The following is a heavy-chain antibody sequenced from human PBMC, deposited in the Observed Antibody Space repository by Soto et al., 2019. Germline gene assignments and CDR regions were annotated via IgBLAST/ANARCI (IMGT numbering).Heavy chain of an antibody. CDR3: ARTKCSGGSCYSWSLDY. D-gene: IGHD2-15*01. V-gene: IGHV4-31*03. J-gene: IGHJ4*02. Sequence: SETLSLTCTVSGGSITTGGYYWSWIRQLPGKGLEWIGHRYYSESTYYNPSLKSRVSISLDTSKNQFSLKLSFVTAADTAMFYCARTKCSGGSCYSWSLDYWGQGTPVTVSS. CDR1: GGSITTGGYY. CDR2: RYYSEST.